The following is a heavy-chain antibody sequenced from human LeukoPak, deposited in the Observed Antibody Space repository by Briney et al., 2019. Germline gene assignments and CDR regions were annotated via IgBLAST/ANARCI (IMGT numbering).Heavy chain of an antibody. D-gene: IGHD2-2*01. J-gene: IGHJ4*02. CDR3: ARDRASTSGYYFAY. CDR2: ISYDGNNK. V-gene: IGHV3-30-3*01. Sequence: PGGSLRLSCAASRFTFSDYYMSWIRQAPGKGLEWVAIISYDGNNKYYADSVKGRFTISRDNSKNTLYLQMNSLRAEDTAVYYCARDRASTSGYYFAYWGQGTLVTVSS. CDR1: RFTFSDYY.